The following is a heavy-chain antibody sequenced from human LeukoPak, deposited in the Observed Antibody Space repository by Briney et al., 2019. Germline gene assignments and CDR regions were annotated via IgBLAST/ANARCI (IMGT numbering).Heavy chain of an antibody. CDR1: GYTFTSYG. V-gene: IGHV1-18*01. Sequence: ASVTVSCKASGYTFTSYGISWVRQAPGQGLEWMGWISAYNGNTNYAQKLQGRVTMTTDTSTSTAYMELRSLRSDDTAVYYCARAGGRRYFDWLLFVPFDYWGQGTLVTVSS. J-gene: IGHJ4*02. CDR3: ARAGGRRYFDWLLFVPFDY. CDR2: ISAYNGNT. D-gene: IGHD3-9*01.